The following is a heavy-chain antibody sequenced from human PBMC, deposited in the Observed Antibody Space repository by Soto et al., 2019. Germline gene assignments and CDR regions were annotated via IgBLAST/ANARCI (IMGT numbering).Heavy chain of an antibody. J-gene: IGHJ4*02. CDR3: ARHGDQGVVTATLYYFDY. Sequence: GESLKISCQGSGYRFTGFWLNWVRQRPGKGLEWVGRIDPNDSLINYSPPFEGHVTISADKSISTAYLQWSSLKASDTAMYYCARHGDQGVVTATLYYFDYWGQGTLVTVSS. D-gene: IGHD2-21*02. CDR1: GYRFTGFW. CDR2: IDPNDSLI. V-gene: IGHV5-10-1*01.